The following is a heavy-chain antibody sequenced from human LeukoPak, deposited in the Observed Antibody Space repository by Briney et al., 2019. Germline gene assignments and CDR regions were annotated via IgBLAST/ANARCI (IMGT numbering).Heavy chain of an antibody. J-gene: IGHJ3*02. CDR2: IRSKANSYAT. CDR3: TARSNYDSSGYYYGQGAFDI. D-gene: IGHD3-22*01. CDR1: GFTFSGSA. V-gene: IGHV3-73*01. Sequence: GGSLKLSCAASGFTFSGSAMHWVRQASGKGLEWVGRIRSKANSYATAYAASVKGRLTISRDDSKNTAYLQMNSLKTEDTAVYYCTARSNYDSSGYYYGQGAFDIWGQGTMVTVSS.